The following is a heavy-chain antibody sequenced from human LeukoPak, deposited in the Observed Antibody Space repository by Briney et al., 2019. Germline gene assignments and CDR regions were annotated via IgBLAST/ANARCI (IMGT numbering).Heavy chain of an antibody. CDR1: GFTFSSYA. D-gene: IGHD4-23*01. Sequence: GKSLRLSCAASGFTFSSYAMSWVRQAPGKGLEWVSSISGSGGSTYYANSVKGRFTISRDNSKNTLYLQMNSLRAEDTAVYYCAKLSYGGNSQGGFDIWGQGTMVTVSS. J-gene: IGHJ3*02. CDR3: AKLSYGGNSQGGFDI. V-gene: IGHV3-23*01. CDR2: ISGSGGST.